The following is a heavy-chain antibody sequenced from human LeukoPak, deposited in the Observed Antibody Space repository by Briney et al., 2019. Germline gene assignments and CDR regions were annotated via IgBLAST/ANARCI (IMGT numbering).Heavy chain of an antibody. CDR3: ARDGVAVADYFGIFDY. Sequence: ASVKVSCKASGYTFTSYGISWVRQAPGQGLEWMGWISAYNGNTNYAQKLQGRVTMTTDTSTSTAYMELRSLRSDDTAVYYYARDGVAVADYFGIFDYWGQGTLVTVSS. CDR2: ISAYNGNT. V-gene: IGHV1-18*01. D-gene: IGHD6-19*01. J-gene: IGHJ4*02. CDR1: GYTFTSYG.